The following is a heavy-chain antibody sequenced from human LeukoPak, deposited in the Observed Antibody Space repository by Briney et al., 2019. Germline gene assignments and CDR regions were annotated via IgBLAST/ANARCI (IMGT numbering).Heavy chain of an antibody. J-gene: IGHJ4*02. V-gene: IGHV3-23*01. D-gene: IGHD4-17*01. Sequence: GGSLRLSCAASGFTFSTYAMSWVRQAPGKGLEWVSAISGSGGSAYYADSVKGRFTISRDNSKNTLYLQMHSLRAEDTAVYYCAKNGVPVRIWGQGTLVTVSS. CDR1: GFTFSTYA. CDR3: AKNGVPVRI. CDR2: ISGSGGSA.